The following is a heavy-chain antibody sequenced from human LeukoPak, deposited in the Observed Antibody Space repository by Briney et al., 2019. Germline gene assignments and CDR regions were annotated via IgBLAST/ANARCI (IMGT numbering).Heavy chain of an antibody. CDR1: GGSISSYY. D-gene: IGHD3-10*01. V-gene: IGHV4-59*12. CDR2: IYYSGST. CDR3: ARLRAYYYYMDV. Sequence: SETLSLTCTVSGGSISSYYWSWIRQPPGKGLEWIGYIYYSGSTNYNPSLKSRVTISVDTSKNQFSLKLSSVTAADTAVYYCARLRAYYYYMDVWGKGTTVTISS. J-gene: IGHJ6*03.